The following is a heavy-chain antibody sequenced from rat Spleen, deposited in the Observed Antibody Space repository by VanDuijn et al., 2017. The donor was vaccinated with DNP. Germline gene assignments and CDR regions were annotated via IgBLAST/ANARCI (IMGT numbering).Heavy chain of an antibody. CDR3: ARYSGYYWYLDF. D-gene: IGHD1-1*01. CDR2: VSYSGST. Sequence: EVQLQESGPGLVKPSQSLSLTCSVTSYSITSNYWGWIRKFPGNNLEWMGYVSYSGSTSYNPSLKSRISITRDTSKNQFFLHLNSVTTEDTATYYCARYSGYYWYLDFWGPGTMVTVSS. V-gene: IGHV3-1*01. J-gene: IGHJ1*01. CDR1: SYSITSNY.